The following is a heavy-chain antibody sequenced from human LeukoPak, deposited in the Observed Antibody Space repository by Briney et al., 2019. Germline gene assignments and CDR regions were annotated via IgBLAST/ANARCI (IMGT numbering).Heavy chain of an antibody. Sequence: SETLSLTCTVSGGSISSSSYYWGWIRQPPGKGLEWIGSIYYSGSTYYNPSLKSRVTISVDRSKNQFSLKLSSVTAADTAVYYCARMAWEKKDYWGQGTLVTVSS. D-gene: IGHD1-26*01. V-gene: IGHV4-39*07. J-gene: IGHJ4*02. CDR1: GGSISSSSYY. CDR2: IYYSGST. CDR3: ARMAWEKKDY.